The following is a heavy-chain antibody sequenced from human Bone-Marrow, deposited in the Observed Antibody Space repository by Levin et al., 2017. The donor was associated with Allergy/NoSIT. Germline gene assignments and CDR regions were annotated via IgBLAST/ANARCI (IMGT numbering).Heavy chain of an antibody. J-gene: IGHJ3*02. CDR3: AKDRLRGKDAFDI. CDR1: GFTFSSYA. Sequence: GESLKISCAASGFTFSSYAMSWVRQAPGKGLEWVSAISGSGGSTYYADSVKGRFTISRDNSKNTLYLQMNSLRAEDTAVYYCAKDRLRGKDAFDIWGQGTMVTVSS. V-gene: IGHV3-23*01. D-gene: IGHD4-17*01. CDR2: ISGSGGST.